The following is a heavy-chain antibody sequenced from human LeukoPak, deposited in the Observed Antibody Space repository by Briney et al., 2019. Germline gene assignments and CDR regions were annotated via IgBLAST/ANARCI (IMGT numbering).Heavy chain of an antibody. CDR2: INTDGSST. CDR3: ARGDYYDSSGYYFFDY. J-gene: IGHJ4*02. CDR1: GFTFSSYW. V-gene: IGHV3-74*01. Sequence: GGSLRLSCAASGFTFSSYWMHWARQAPGKGLVWVSRINTDGSSTSYADSVKGRFTISRDNAKNTLYLQMNSLRAEDTAVYYCARGDYYDSSGYYFFDYWGQGTLVTVSS. D-gene: IGHD3-22*01.